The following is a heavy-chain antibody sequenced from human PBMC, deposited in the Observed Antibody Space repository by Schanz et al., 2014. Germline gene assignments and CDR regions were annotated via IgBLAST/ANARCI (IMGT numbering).Heavy chain of an antibody. V-gene: IGHV1-8*02. J-gene: IGHJ5*02. Sequence: QVQLVQSGTQVKKPGASVKVSCKASGYTLSAYSLHWVRQAPGQGLEWMGWMQPDSGKTHYAEKFQGRVAMTRDVSISTAYMELSSLASEDTAVYYCARGQRRTIGRPFGPWGQGTLVTVSS. CDR3: ARGQRRTIGRPFGP. CDR2: MQPDSGKT. CDR1: GYTLSAYS. D-gene: IGHD6-25*01.